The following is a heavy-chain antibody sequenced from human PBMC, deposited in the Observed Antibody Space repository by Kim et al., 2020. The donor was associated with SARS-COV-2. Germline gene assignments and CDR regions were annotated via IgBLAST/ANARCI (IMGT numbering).Heavy chain of an antibody. CDR2: IAYYGLPK. D-gene: IGHD5-12*01. CDR1: GFTFSTYT. Sequence: GGSLRLSCSASGFTFSTYTMPLVSNAPGQGLDWVALIAYYGLPKYYADSVKGRFTISRDNSKNTLYLQMNSLRPEDTAMYYCAKDEYSGYDYDCYFDYWGQGTLVTVSS. J-gene: IGHJ4*02. V-gene: IGHV3-30*04. CDR3: AKDEYSGYDYDCYFDY.